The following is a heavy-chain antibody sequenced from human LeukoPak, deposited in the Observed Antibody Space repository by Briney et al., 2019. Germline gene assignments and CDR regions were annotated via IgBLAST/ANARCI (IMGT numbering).Heavy chain of an antibody. D-gene: IGHD3-10*01. Sequence: SETLSLTCTVSGGSISSRSYYWGWIRQPPGKGLEWIGYIQYSGTTYYSPSLKSRVTISLDTSNNQFSLRLSSVTAADTAVYYCARNTVVRGAHGMDVWGQGTTVTVSS. CDR2: IQYSGTT. CDR1: GGSISSRSYY. CDR3: ARNTVVRGAHGMDV. J-gene: IGHJ6*02. V-gene: IGHV4-31*03.